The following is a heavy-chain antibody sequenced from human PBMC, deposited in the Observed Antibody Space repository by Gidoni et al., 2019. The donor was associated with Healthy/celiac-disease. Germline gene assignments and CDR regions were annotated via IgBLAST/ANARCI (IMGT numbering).Heavy chain of an antibody. CDR2: INHSGST. CDR3: ARVTSYSSSWYWDY. D-gene: IGHD6-13*01. V-gene: IGHV4-34*01. CDR1: GGSFSGYY. Sequence: QVQLQQWGAGLLKPSETLSLTCAVYGGSFSGYYWSWIRQPPGKGLEWIGEINHSGSTNYNPSLKSRVTISVDTSKNQFSLKLSSVTAADTAVYYCARVTSYSSSWYWDYWGQGTLVTVSS. J-gene: IGHJ4*02.